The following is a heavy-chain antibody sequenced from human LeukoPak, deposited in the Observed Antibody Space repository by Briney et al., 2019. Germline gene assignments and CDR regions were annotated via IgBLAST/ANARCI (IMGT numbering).Heavy chain of an antibody. V-gene: IGHV4-34*01. D-gene: IGHD3-10*01. Sequence: SETLSLTCAVYGGSFSGYYWSWIRQPPGKGLEWIGEINHSGSTNYNPSLKSRVTISVDTSKNQFSLKLSSVTAADTAVYYCARVRSITMVRGVIYYYYGMDVWGQGTTVTVSS. CDR3: ARVRSITMVRGVIYYYYGMDV. CDR1: GGSFSGYY. CDR2: INHSGST. J-gene: IGHJ6*02.